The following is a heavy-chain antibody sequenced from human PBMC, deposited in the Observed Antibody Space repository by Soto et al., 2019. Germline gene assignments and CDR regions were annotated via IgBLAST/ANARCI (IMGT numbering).Heavy chain of an antibody. CDR2: ISYDGNNK. D-gene: IGHD4-17*01. CDR3: AKDHLETTVTTPSY. CDR1: GFTFISYG. J-gene: IGHJ4*02. Sequence: QVQLVESGGGVVQPGRALRLYCAASGFTFISYGMHWVRQAPGKVLEWVAVISYDGNNKYYADSVKGRFTISRDKFKNTLYLQMDSLRAEDTAMYYCAKDHLETTVTTPSYWGQGTLVTVSS. V-gene: IGHV3-30*18.